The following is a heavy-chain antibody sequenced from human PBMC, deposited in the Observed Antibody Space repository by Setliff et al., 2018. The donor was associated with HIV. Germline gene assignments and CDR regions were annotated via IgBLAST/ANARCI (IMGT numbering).Heavy chain of an antibody. J-gene: IGHJ3*02. V-gene: IGHV4-34*09. Sequence: KPSETLSLTCAVSGGSLSGYYWSWVRQAPGKGLEWIGEISYSGSTNYIPSLKSRVTISIDTFKNHFSLKLTSVTAADTAVYYCARMPQYYAFWSGYYKSDFDIWGQGTMVTVSS. CDR1: GGSLSGYY. CDR3: ARMPQYYAFWSGYYKSDFDI. D-gene: IGHD3-3*01. CDR2: ISYSGST.